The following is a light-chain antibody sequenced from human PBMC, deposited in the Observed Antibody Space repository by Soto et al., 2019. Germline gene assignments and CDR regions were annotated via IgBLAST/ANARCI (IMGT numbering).Light chain of an antibody. Sequence: QSVLTQPPSVSGAPGQRVTISCTGSSSNIGAGYDVHWYQRLPGTAPKLLIYGNSNRPSGVPDRFSGSKSGTSASLAITGLQAVDEADYYCQSYDSSLSGYVFGTGTKVTVL. CDR2: GNS. V-gene: IGLV1-40*01. J-gene: IGLJ1*01. CDR1: SSNIGAGYD. CDR3: QSYDSSLSGYV.